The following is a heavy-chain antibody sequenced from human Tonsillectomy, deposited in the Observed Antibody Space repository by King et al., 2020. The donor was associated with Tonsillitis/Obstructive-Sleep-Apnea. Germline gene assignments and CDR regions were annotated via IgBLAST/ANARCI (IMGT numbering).Heavy chain of an antibody. V-gene: IGHV3-30*04. CDR1: GFTFSSYV. Sequence: VQLVESGGGVVQPGRSLRLSCAASGFTFSSYVIHWVRQGPGKGLEWVAVISNDGSNKYYADSVKGRFTISRDNSKSTLWLQMNSLRAEDTAVYYCARDYREDRGGFDIWGQGTMVTVSS. J-gene: IGHJ3*02. D-gene: IGHD3-16*02. CDR3: ARDYREDRGGFDI. CDR2: ISNDGSNK.